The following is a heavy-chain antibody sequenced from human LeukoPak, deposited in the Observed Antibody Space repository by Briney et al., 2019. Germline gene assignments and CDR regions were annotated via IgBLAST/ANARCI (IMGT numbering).Heavy chain of an antibody. Sequence: SVKVSRKASGGTFSSYAISWVRQAPGQGLEWMGGIIPIFGTANYAQKFQGRVTITADESTSTAYMELSSLRSEDTAVYYCARDGYSGYGVFDYWGQGTLVTVSS. D-gene: IGHD5-12*01. CDR3: ARDGYSGYGVFDY. J-gene: IGHJ4*02. CDR1: GGTFSSYA. CDR2: IIPIFGTA. V-gene: IGHV1-69*13.